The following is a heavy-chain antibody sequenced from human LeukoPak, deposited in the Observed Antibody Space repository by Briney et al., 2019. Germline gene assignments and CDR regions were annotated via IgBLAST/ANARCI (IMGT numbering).Heavy chain of an antibody. CDR2: IYSSWTT. Sequence: SETLSLTCTVSGGSISSYYWSWIRQPAAKGLEWIGRIYSSWTTTYNPSFKSRVTMSLDTSNNQLSLKLTSVTAADTAVYYCARVSPIPAAGSSYYFAMDVWGQGTTVTVSS. V-gene: IGHV4-4*07. D-gene: IGHD6-13*01. CDR1: GGSISSYY. J-gene: IGHJ6*02. CDR3: ARVSPIPAAGSSYYFAMDV.